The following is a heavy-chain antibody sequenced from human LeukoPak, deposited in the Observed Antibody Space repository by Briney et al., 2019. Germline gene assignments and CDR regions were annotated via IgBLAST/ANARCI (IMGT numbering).Heavy chain of an antibody. Sequence: SVKVSCKTSGGTFNNSAISWVRQAPGQGLEWLGGIMPLFGTAGYAQKFQGRVTMTKDESTRTVYLELTSLTSDDTAVYYCARDVHGDYGSGWFDPWGQGTLVSVSS. CDR1: GGTFNNSA. CDR2: IMPLFGTA. V-gene: IGHV1-69*05. CDR3: ARDVHGDYGSGWFDP. D-gene: IGHD4-17*01. J-gene: IGHJ5*02.